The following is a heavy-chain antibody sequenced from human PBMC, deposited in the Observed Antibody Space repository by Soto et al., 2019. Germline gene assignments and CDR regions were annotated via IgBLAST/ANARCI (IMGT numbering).Heavy chain of an antibody. CDR1: GFTFSSYS. D-gene: IGHD6-19*01. CDR3: AREVFLSSGWYGEDY. J-gene: IGHJ4*02. V-gene: IGHV3-21*01. CDR2: ISSSSSYI. Sequence: LRLSCAASGFTFSSYSMNWVRQAPGKGLEWVSSISSSSSYIYYADSVKGRFTISRDNAKNSLYLQMNSLRAEDTAVYYCAREVFLSSGWYGEDYWGQGTLVTVSS.